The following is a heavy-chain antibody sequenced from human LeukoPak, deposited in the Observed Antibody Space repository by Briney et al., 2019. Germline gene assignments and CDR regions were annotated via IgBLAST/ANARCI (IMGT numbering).Heavy chain of an antibody. D-gene: IGHD2-15*01. Sequence: PGGSLRLSCAASGFTFDDYGMSWVRQAPGKGLEWVSLIYSGGRTYHADSVKGRFTISRDNSKNTLYLQMNSLRAEDSAVYYCASKLGSYCSGSNCHNYYYYMDVWGKGTTVIVSS. CDR1: GFTFDDYG. CDR2: IYSGGRT. V-gene: IGHV3-53*01. CDR3: ASKLGSYCSGSNCHNYYYYMDV. J-gene: IGHJ6*03.